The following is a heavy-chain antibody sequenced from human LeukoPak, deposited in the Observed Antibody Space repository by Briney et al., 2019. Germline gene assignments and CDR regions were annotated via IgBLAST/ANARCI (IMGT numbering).Heavy chain of an antibody. J-gene: IGHJ4*02. Sequence: GGSLRLSCAASGFTFSSYWMHWLRQPPGKGLVWVSRINSDASSTIYADSVRGRFTISRDNSKNTLYLQMNSLRVDATAVYYCARDVQGGYCSSASCYSDYWGQGNLVTVSS. CDR2: INSDASST. CDR3: ARDVQGGYCSSASCYSDY. V-gene: IGHV3-74*01. CDR1: GFTFSSYW. D-gene: IGHD2-2*01.